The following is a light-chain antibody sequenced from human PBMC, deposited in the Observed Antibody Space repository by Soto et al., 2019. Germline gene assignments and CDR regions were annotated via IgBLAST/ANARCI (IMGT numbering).Light chain of an antibody. J-gene: IGKJ1*01. CDR2: GAS. Sequence: TVMAHSPATLSVTQKEGATLSCRASQSVGSSLARYQQKPGQAPRLLIYGASTRATGIPARFSGSGSGTEFTLTISSLQSEDFAVYYCQQYNNWPTWTFGQGTKVDI. CDR1: QSVGSS. V-gene: IGKV3-15*01. CDR3: QQYNNWPTWT.